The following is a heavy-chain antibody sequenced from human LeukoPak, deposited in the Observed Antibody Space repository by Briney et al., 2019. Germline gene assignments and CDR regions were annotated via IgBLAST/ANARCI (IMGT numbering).Heavy chain of an antibody. CDR1: GYTFTSYY. J-gene: IGHJ6*03. Sequence: ASVKVSCKASGYTFTSYYMHWVRQAPGQGLEWMGIINPSGGSTSYAQKFQGRVTMTRDMSTSTVYMELSSLRSEDTAVYYCARAGPDERITMVRAIYYYYYMDVWGKGTTVTVSS. V-gene: IGHV1-46*01. CDR2: INPSGGST. CDR3: ARAGPDERITMVRAIYYYYYMDV. D-gene: IGHD3-10*01.